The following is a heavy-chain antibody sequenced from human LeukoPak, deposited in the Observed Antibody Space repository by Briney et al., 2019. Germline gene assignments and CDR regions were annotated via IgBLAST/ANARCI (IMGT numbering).Heavy chain of an antibody. J-gene: IGHJ6*02. CDR1: GFTFSSYS. D-gene: IGHD6-6*01. V-gene: IGHV3-48*01. CDR2: ISSSSSTI. Sequence: GGSLRLSCAASGFTFSSYSMNWVRQAPGKGLEWVSYISSSSSTIYYADSVKGRFTISRDNAKNSLYLQMNSLRAEDTAVYYCARVNRGSSSRDDSYYYYGMDVWGQGTTVTVSS. CDR3: ARVNRGSSSRDDSYYYYGMDV.